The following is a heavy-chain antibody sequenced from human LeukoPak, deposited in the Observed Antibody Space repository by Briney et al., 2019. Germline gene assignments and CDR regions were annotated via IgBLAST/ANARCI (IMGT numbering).Heavy chain of an antibody. J-gene: IGHJ6*02. Sequence: GGSLRLSCAASGFTFSNYAMSWVRQAPGKGRDGVSTIYYSGCSTYYADSVKGRFTISRDNSKNQLYMQMNSLRAEDTAIYYCAKLPYSDYGSGRPPFMDVWGQGTTVAVS. CDR3: AKLPYSDYGSGRPPFMDV. CDR2: IYYSGCST. V-gene: IGHV3-23*01. CDR1: GFTFSNYA. D-gene: IGHD3-10*01.